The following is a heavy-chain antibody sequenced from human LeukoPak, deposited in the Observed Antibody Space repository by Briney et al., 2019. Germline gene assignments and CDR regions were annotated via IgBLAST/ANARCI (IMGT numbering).Heavy chain of an antibody. CDR1: GFTFGRCA. D-gene: IGHD3-22*01. J-gene: IGHJ4*02. CDR3: VKDANYFDSGSYMVPFDS. V-gene: IGHV3-23*01. Sequence: GGPLRLSCAASGFTFGRCAMGWVRQIPGKGLEWVAGIGGSDGKTYYADPVKGRFNISRDNSKNSLYLQLNSLRSDDTAIYYCVKDANYFDSGSYMVPFDSWGQGTLVTVSS. CDR2: IGGSDGKT.